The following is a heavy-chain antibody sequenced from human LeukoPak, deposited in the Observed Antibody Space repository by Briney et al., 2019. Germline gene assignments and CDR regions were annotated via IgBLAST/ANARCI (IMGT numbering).Heavy chain of an antibody. Sequence: GGSLRLSCAASGFTFSRYWMHWVRQAPEKGLVWVSRINGDGSRITYADSVKGRFTISRDNAKNTLYLQMNSLRVEDTALYYCAKDLGSSGYFPLFDRWGQGTLVTVSS. CDR3: AKDLGSSGYFPLFDR. D-gene: IGHD3-22*01. CDR1: GFTFSRYW. CDR2: INGDGSRI. J-gene: IGHJ4*02. V-gene: IGHV3-74*01.